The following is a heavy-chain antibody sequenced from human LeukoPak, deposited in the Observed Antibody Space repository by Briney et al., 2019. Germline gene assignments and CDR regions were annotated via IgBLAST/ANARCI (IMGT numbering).Heavy chain of an antibody. D-gene: IGHD2-2*01. CDR1: GYTFTMYY. J-gene: IGHJ3*02. Sequence: GASVKVSCKASGYTFTMYYIHWVRQAPGQGLEWMGMINPSDGATTYAQRFQGRVTMTTDTSTSTAYMELRSLRSDDTAVYYCARDLASDQLLFGDAFDIWGQGTMVTVSS. CDR3: ARDLASDQLLFGDAFDI. V-gene: IGHV1-46*01. CDR2: INPSDGAT.